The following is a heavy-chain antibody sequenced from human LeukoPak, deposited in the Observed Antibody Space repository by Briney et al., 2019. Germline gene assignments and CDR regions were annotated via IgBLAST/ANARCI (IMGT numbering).Heavy chain of an antibody. D-gene: IGHD3-9*01. CDR2: INTDGSIT. Sequence: GGSLRLSCAASGFTFSTYLMHWVRQAPGKGLVWVSRINTDGSITTYADSVKGRFTISRDNAKNTLYLQVNSLRDEDTAVYYCASLGTLVPWGQGTLVTVSS. CDR3: ASLGTLVP. J-gene: IGHJ5*02. V-gene: IGHV3-74*01. CDR1: GFTFSTYL.